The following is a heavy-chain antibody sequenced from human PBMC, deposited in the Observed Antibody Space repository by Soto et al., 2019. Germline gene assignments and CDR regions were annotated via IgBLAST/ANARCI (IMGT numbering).Heavy chain of an antibody. CDR2: IIPIFGTA. CDR1: GGTFSSYA. J-gene: IGHJ4*02. Sequence: GASVKVSCKASGGTFSSYAISWVRQAPGQGLEWMGGIIPIFGTANYAQKFQGRVTITADESTSTAYMELSGLRSEDTAVYYCARDYGDSDSRPYWGQGTLVTVSS. CDR3: ARDYGDSDSRPY. V-gene: IGHV1-69*13. D-gene: IGHD4-17*01.